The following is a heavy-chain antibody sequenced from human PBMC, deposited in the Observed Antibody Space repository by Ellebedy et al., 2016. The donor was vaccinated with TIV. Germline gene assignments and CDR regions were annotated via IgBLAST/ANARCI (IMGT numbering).Heavy chain of an antibody. V-gene: IGHV3-11*01. Sequence: GESLKISCAASGFTFSDYYMSWIRQAPGKALEWVSYISSSCSTIYYADSVRGRFTISRDYAKNSLYRQMNSLRAEDTAVYYCARADFFGVVKRRDSYGRDVWGQGTTVTVSS. D-gene: IGHD3-3*01. CDR2: ISSSCSTI. J-gene: IGHJ6*02. CDR3: ARADFFGVVKRRDSYGRDV. CDR1: GFTFSDYY.